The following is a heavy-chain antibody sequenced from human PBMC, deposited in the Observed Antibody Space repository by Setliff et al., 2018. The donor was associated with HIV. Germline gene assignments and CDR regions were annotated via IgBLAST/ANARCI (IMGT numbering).Heavy chain of an antibody. D-gene: IGHD3-22*01. CDR1: GGSISDSSYY. CDR3: ARRGDSSSYLYAFEI. CDR2: IYFTGST. Sequence: PSETLSLTCTVSGGSISDSSYYWGWIRQPPGKGLEWIGSIYFTGSTYNNPSLKSRVTISVDTSKNQFSLKLSSVTAADTAVYYCARRGDSSSYLYAFEIWGQGTTVTVSS. J-gene: IGHJ6*02. V-gene: IGHV4-39*07.